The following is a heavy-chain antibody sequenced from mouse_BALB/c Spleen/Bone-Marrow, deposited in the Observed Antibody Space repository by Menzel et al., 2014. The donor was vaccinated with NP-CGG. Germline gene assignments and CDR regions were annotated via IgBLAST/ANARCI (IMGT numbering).Heavy chain of an antibody. J-gene: IGHJ4*01. Sequence: DVMLVESGGGLVKPGGSLKLSCAASGFTFSSYAMSWVRQSPEKRLEWVAEISSGGSYTYYPDTVTGRFTISRDNAKNTLYLEMSSLRSEDPAMYYCARSPQRDYDMVYWGEGASVTVSS. CDR2: ISSGGSYT. CDR3: ARSPQRDYDMVY. D-gene: IGHD3-2*02. CDR1: GFTFSSYA. V-gene: IGHV5-9-4*01.